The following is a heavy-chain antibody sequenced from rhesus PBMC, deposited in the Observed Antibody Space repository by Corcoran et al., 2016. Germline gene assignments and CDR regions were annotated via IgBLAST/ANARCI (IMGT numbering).Heavy chain of an antibody. J-gene: IGHJ4*01. D-gene: IGHD1-32*01. CDR2: ISNKCKGGTA. CDR3: ARGPNEEYYFDY. V-gene: IGHV3-116*02. CDR1: GFTFSDYY. Sequence: EVRLVESGGGLVQPGGSLRPSCAASGFTFSDYYMSWVRQAPGTGPEWVGLISNKCKGGTAEYAASVKGRFTISRDDSKSISSLQMNSLKTEDTAVYYCARGPNEEYYFDYWGQGVLVTVSS.